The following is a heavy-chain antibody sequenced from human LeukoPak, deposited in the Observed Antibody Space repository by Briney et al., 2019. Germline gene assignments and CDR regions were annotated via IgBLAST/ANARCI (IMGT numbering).Heavy chain of an antibody. CDR2: IKLDGSEK. Sequence: GGSLRLSCVASGFTFGKYWMSWVRKAPGKGLEWVANIKLDGSEKNYVDSVKGRFTISRDNTKNSLYLQMNSLRAEDTAVFYCARDQYDTWSRRGNFDSWGQGTLVIV. J-gene: IGHJ4*02. V-gene: IGHV3-7*03. D-gene: IGHD3-9*01. CDR3: ARDQYDTWSRRGNFDS. CDR1: GFTFGKYW.